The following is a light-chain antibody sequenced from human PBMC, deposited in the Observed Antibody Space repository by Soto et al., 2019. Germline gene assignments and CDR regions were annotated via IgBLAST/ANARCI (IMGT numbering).Light chain of an antibody. V-gene: IGLV2-11*01. Sequence: QSVLTQPRSVSGSPGQSVTISCTGTSSDVGGYKYVSWYQQHPGKVPKLMMFDVSERPSGVPDRISGSKSGNTASLSISGLQAEDEADYYCCAYAGSYTVLFGGGTK. CDR1: SSDVGGYKY. CDR3: CAYAGSYTVL. J-gene: IGLJ2*01. CDR2: DVS.